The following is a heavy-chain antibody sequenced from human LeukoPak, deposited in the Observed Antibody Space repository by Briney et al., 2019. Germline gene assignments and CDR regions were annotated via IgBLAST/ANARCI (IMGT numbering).Heavy chain of an antibody. V-gene: IGHV3-30*02. CDR1: GFTFGDYG. CDR3: VKDNPLDY. D-gene: IGHD1-14*01. Sequence: GGSLRLSCAASGFTFGDYGMLWVRQAPGKGLEWVAFIRYDGSNKFYADSVKGRVTISRDNSKNTLYLHINSLRVEDTAVYYCVKDNPLDYWGQGTLVIVSS. J-gene: IGHJ4*02. CDR2: IRYDGSNK.